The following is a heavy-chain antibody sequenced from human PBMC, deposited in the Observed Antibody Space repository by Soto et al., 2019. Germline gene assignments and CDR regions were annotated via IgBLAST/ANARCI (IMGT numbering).Heavy chain of an antibody. V-gene: IGHV1-58*01. CDR3: AKLRMPGTYYYDSSGPNRAFDI. CDR1: GFTFSSSA. D-gene: IGHD3-22*01. Sequence: GASVKVSCKTSGFTFSSSAVHWVRQARGHRLQWIGWIDVGSGNANYAQMLQERIGISRDMSTSTAYMELSSLRAEDTAVYYCAKLRMPGTYYYDSSGPNRAFDIWGQGTMVTVSS. J-gene: IGHJ3*02. CDR2: IDVGSGNA.